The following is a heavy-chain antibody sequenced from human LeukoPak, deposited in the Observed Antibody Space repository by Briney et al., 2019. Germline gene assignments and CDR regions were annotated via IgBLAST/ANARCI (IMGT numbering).Heavy chain of an antibody. V-gene: IGHV3-23*01. J-gene: IGHJ4*02. D-gene: IGHD3-22*01. CDR3: ASLDYFDSSDYGDY. Sequence: PGVSLRLSCAASGFTFNHYAMSWVRQAPGKGLEWVSAISGSGGSTYYADSVKGRFTISRDNSKNTLYLQMNSLRAEDTALYYCASLDYFDSSDYGDYWGQGTLVTVSS. CDR1: GFTFNHYA. CDR2: ISGSGGST.